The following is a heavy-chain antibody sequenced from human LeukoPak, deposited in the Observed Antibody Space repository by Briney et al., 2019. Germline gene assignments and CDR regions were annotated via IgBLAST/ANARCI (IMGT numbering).Heavy chain of an antibody. Sequence: PGGSLRLSCAASAFTFSSYAMDWVRQAPGKGLEYVSAISSDGKSAYYANSVRGRFTISRDNSKNTLYLQMNSLRVEDTAVYYCAKSWNYYDSSGDDALDIWGQGTMVTVSS. D-gene: IGHD3-22*01. J-gene: IGHJ3*02. CDR1: AFTFSSYA. V-gene: IGHV3-64*01. CDR2: ISSDGKSA. CDR3: AKSWNYYDSSGDDALDI.